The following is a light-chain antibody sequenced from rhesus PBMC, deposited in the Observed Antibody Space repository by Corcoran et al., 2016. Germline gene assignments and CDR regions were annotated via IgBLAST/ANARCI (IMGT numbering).Light chain of an antibody. CDR3: QQYNNWWT. CDR2: DAT. CDR1: QSVGSN. J-gene: IGKJ1*01. V-gene: IGKV3-42*02. Sequence: ETVVTQSPATLSLSPGERATLSCRASQSVGSNLAWYQQKPGQAPKFLIYDATSRATGIPDRFSGSGSVTEFTLTISSLEPEDVGVYYCQQYNNWWTFGQGTKVEIK.